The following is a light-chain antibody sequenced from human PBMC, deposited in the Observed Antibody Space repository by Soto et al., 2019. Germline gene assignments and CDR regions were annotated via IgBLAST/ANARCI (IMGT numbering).Light chain of an antibody. Sequence: EIVLTQSPATLSLSPGERATLSCRASQSVSSYLAWYQQKPGRAPRLLIYDASNRATGIPARFSGSGSGIDFTLTISSLEPEDFAVYYCQQRSNWPIFTFGPGTKVDIK. CDR2: DAS. V-gene: IGKV3-11*01. CDR3: QQRSNWPIFT. J-gene: IGKJ3*01. CDR1: QSVSSY.